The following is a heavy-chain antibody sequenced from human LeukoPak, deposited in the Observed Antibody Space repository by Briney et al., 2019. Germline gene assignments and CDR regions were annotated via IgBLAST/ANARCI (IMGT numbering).Heavy chain of an antibody. Sequence: PSETLSLTCTVSGGSISSGGYYWRWIRQHPGTGLEWIGYIYYSGSTYYNPSLKSRVTISVDTSKNQFSLKLSSVTAADTGVYYCTRDSRRMTTNDAFDIWGQGTMVTVSS. CDR1: GGSISSGGYY. CDR2: IYYSGST. CDR3: TRDSRRMTTNDAFDI. D-gene: IGHD4-17*01. J-gene: IGHJ3*02. V-gene: IGHV4-31*03.